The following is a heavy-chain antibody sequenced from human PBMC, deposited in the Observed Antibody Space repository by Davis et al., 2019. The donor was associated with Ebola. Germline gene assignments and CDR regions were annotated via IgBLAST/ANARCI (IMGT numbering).Heavy chain of an antibody. CDR3: MSRGYVDAFDI. J-gene: IGHJ3*02. CDR2: ISGSGGST. Sequence: GESLKISCAASGFIFSSYVMNWVRQAPGKGLEWVSAISGSGGSTYYADSVKGRFTISRDNSKNTLYLQMNSLRAEDTAVYYCMSRGYVDAFDIWGQGTMVTVSS. D-gene: IGHD5-12*01. CDR1: GFIFSSYV. V-gene: IGHV3-23*01.